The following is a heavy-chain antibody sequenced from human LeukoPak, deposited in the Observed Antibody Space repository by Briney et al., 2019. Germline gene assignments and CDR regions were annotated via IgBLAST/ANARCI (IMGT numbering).Heavy chain of an antibody. V-gene: IGHV3-23*01. CDR1: GFTFSSYA. CDR2: ISGSGGST. Sequence: GGSLRLSCAASGFTFSSYAMSWVRQAPGKGLEWVSAISGSGGSTYYADSVKGRFTISRDNSKNTLYLQMNSLRAEDTAVYYCAKDYYDYIWGSYRGYFDYWGQGTLDTVSS. CDR3: AKDYYDYIWGSYRGYFDY. D-gene: IGHD3-16*02. J-gene: IGHJ4*02.